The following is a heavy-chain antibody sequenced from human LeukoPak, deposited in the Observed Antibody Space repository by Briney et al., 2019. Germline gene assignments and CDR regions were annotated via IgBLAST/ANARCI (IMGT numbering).Heavy chain of an antibody. D-gene: IGHD4-17*01. CDR3: TKGAYGYLDY. Sequence: GGSLRLSCTSSGFTFGDYAMSWFRQAPGKGLEWIGFIRSKAYRGTTEYAASVKGRFAISRDGSKSIAYLQMNSLKTEDTAVYYCTKGAYGYLDYWGQGTLVTVSS. V-gene: IGHV3-49*01. CDR2: IRSKAYRGTT. J-gene: IGHJ4*02. CDR1: GFTFGDYA.